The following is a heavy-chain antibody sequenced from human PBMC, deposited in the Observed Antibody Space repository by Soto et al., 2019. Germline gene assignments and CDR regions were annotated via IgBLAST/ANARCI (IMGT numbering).Heavy chain of an antibody. J-gene: IGHJ6*02. V-gene: IGHV1-69*13. CDR1: GGTFSSYA. Sequence: RASVKVSCKASGGTFSSYAISWVRQAPGQGLEWMGGIIPIFGTANYAQKFQGRVTITADESTSTAYMELSSLRSEDTAVYYCARDGLRWQPPGYDYYYGMDVWGQGTTVTVSS. D-gene: IGHD4-17*01. CDR2: IIPIFGTA. CDR3: ARDGLRWQPPGYDYYYGMDV.